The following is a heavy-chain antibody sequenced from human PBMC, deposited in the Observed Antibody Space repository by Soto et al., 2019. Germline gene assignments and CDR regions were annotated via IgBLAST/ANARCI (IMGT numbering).Heavy chain of an antibody. CDR3: AKLLGYCSSTSCYADY. CDR1: GFTFSSYG. CDR2: ISYDGSNK. J-gene: IGHJ4*02. Sequence: PGGSLRLSCAASGFTFSSYGMHWVRQAPGKGLEWVAVISYDGSNKYYADSVKGRFTISRDNSKNTLYLQMNSLRAEDTAVYYCAKLLGYCSSTSCYADYWGQGTLVTVSS. D-gene: IGHD2-2*01. V-gene: IGHV3-30*18.